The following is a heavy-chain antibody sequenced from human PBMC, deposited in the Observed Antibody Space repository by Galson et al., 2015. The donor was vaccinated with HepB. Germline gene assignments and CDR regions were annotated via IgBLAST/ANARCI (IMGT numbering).Heavy chain of an antibody. CDR1: GLTFSSYS. V-gene: IGHV3-23*01. Sequence: SLRLSCAASGLTFSSYSMGWVRQAPGKGLEWVSSIGATDGRTAYADSVKGRFTISRDNSKNTLYLQMNSLRAEDTAAYYCAKARAASGTRVAMDVWGQGTTVTVSS. D-gene: IGHD2-15*01. CDR2: IGATDGRT. J-gene: IGHJ6*02. CDR3: AKARAASGTRVAMDV.